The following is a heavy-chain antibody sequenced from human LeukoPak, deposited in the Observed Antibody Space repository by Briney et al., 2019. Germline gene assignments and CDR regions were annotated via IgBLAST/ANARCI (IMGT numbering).Heavy chain of an antibody. V-gene: IGHV3-30-3*01. J-gene: IGHJ3*02. CDR3: ARDSPSLRSGIGAFDI. Sequence: GGSLRLSCAASGFTFSSYAMHWVRQAPGKGLEWVAVISYDGSNKYYADSVKGRFTISRDNSKNTLYLQMNSLRAEDTAVYYCARDSPSLRSGIGAFDIWGQGTMVTVSS. D-gene: IGHD1-1*01. CDR1: GFTFSSYA. CDR2: ISYDGSNK.